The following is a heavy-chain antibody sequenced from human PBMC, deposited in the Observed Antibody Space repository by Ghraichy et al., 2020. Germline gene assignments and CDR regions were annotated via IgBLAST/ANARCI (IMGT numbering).Heavy chain of an antibody. D-gene: IGHD3-3*01. CDR3: ARVASGRDNN. Sequence: GGSLSLSCAASGFTFSSYSMNWVRQAPGKGLEWVSSISSSSSYIYYAESVKGRFTISRDNAKNSLYLQMNSLRAEDTAVYYCARVASGRDNNWGQGTLVTVSS. CDR1: GFTFSSYS. V-gene: IGHV3-21*01. J-gene: IGHJ4*02. CDR2: ISSSSSYI.